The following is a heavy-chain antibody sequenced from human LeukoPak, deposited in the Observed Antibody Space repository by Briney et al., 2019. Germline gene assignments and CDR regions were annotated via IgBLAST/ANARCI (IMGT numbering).Heavy chain of an antibody. CDR2: INWNGRSI. D-gene: IGHD3/OR15-3a*01. CDR1: GFTFDDFA. Sequence: GGSPRLSCAASGFTFDDFAMHWVRQGPGKGLEWVSGINWNGRSIDYADSVKGRFTVSRDNGKNSLYLQMNSLRPEDTAFHYCAKVIVGTFAILESWGQGTLVTVSS. V-gene: IGHV3-9*01. J-gene: IGHJ4*02. CDR3: AKVIVGTFAILES.